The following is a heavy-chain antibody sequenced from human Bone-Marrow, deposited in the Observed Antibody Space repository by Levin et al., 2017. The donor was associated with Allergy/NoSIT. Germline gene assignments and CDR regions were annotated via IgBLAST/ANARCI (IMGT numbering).Heavy chain of an antibody. CDR3: ARNGWYAVED. D-gene: IGHD6-19*01. J-gene: IGHJ4*02. CDR1: GGYISSNNW. Sequence: SETLSLTCAVSGGYISSNNWWSWVRQPPGTGLEWIAEMYHSGTTNYNPSLKSRVAIPVDKSKNQFFLNLRSVTAADTAVYYCARNGWYAVEDWGQGILVTVSS. CDR2: MYHSGTT. V-gene: IGHV4-4*02.